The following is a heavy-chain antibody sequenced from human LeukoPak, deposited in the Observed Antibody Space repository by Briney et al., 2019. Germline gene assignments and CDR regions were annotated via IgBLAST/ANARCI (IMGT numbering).Heavy chain of an antibody. D-gene: IGHD6-6*01. V-gene: IGHV5-51*01. CDR3: ARGSSSSVEYFDY. Sequence: GESLKISCKGPGYSFTTFWIGWVRQMPGKGLKWIAIIYPGDSDTRYSPSFQGQVTVSADKSVSTAYLQWSSLKTADTAMYYCARGSSSSVEYFDYWGEGTLVTVSS. CDR1: GYSFTTFW. J-gene: IGHJ4*02. CDR2: IYPGDSDT.